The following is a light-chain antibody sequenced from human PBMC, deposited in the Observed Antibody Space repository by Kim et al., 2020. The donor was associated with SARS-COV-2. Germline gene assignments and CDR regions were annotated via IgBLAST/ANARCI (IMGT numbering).Light chain of an antibody. J-gene: IGLJ3*02. CDR2: SNV. V-gene: IGLV1-44*01. CDR1: TSGIGLNT. Sequence: GQRVTTRCSGSTSGIGLNTLSWYQSFPATPPTLLIYSNVQRPSGVPDRFSGSKSGTSASLAISGLQSEDEAEYYCASWDDSLSGWVFGGGTQLTVL. CDR3: ASWDDSLSGWV.